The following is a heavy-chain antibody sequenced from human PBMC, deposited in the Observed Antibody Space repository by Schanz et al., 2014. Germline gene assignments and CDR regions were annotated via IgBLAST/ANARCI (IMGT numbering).Heavy chain of an antibody. V-gene: IGHV3-23*01. Sequence: EVQLLESGGGLVQPGGSLRLSCAASGFTFSSYAMTWVRQAPGMGLEWVSAISGRDGSTYYAESVKGRFTISRDNAKNTLYLQMNTLRAEDTAVYYCARKMKLGVYGGKGHDSLDIWGQGTMXTVSS. D-gene: IGHD4-17*01. J-gene: IGHJ3*02. CDR3: ARKMKLGVYGGKGHDSLDI. CDR1: GFTFSSYA. CDR2: ISGRDGST.